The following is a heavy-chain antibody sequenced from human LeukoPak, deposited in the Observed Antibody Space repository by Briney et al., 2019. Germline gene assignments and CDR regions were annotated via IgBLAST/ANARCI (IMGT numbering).Heavy chain of an antibody. J-gene: IGHJ1*01. D-gene: IGHD3-22*01. CDR3: ASHYYDSSGYYYNAEYFQH. V-gene: IGHV4-4*07. Sequence: PSETLSLTCSVSGGSFSSYFWSWVRQPAGKGLEWIGRIYPSGNTNYNPSLKSRVTISVDTSKNQFSLKLSSVTAADTAVYYCASHYYDSSGYYYNAEYFQHWGQGTLVTVSS. CDR2: IYPSGNT. CDR1: GGSFSSYF.